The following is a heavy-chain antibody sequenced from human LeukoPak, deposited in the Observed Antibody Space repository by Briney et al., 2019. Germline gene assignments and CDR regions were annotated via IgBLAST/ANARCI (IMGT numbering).Heavy chain of an antibody. J-gene: IGHJ4*02. CDR2: IIPIFGIA. CDR3: ARAAYDYGDPILHSDY. Sequence: SVKVSCKASGGTFSSYAISWVRQAPGQGLEWMGRIIPIFGIANYAQKFQGRVTITADKSTSTAYMELSSLRSEDTAVYYCARAAYDYGDPILHSDYWGQGTLVTVSS. CDR1: GGTFSSYA. V-gene: IGHV1-69*04. D-gene: IGHD4-17*01.